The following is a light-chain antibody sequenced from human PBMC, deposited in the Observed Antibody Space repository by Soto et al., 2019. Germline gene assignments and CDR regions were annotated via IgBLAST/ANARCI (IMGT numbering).Light chain of an antibody. J-gene: IGLJ1*01. CDR3: SSYTSSSTYV. CDR2: EVS. Sequence: QSALTQPPSVSGSPGQSVTISCTGTSSDVGNYNRVSWYQQPPGTAPKVIIYEVSNRPSGVPDRFSGSKSGNTASLPISGRQAEDDEDDYCSSYTSSSTYVFGTGTKLTVL. CDR1: SSDVGNYNR. V-gene: IGLV2-18*02.